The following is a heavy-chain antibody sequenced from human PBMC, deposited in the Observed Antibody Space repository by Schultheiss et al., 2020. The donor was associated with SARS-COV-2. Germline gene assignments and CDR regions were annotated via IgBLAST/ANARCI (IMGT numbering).Heavy chain of an antibody. D-gene: IGHD4-17*01. CDR1: GGSFSGYY. Sequence: SETLSLTCAVYGGSFSGYYWSWIRQPPGKGLEWIGEINHSGSTYYNPSLKSRVTISVDTSKSQFSLKVTSVTAADTAMYYCARDKTAYGVFDYWGQGALVTVSS. J-gene: IGHJ4*02. V-gene: IGHV4-34*09. CDR2: INHSGST. CDR3: ARDKTAYGVFDY.